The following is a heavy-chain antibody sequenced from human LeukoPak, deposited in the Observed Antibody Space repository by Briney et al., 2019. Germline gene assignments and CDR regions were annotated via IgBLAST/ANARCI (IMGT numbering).Heavy chain of an antibody. CDR3: ARDWIGASAYFDY. V-gene: IGHV1-2*02. Sequence: ASVKVSCKASGYMFTGYYLHWVRQAPGQGLEWMGWINPNNGGTNYVQKFQGRVTMTTDTSTSTAYMELRSLRSDDTAVYYCARDWIGASAYFDYWGQGTLVTVSS. CDR1: GYMFTGYY. D-gene: IGHD1-26*01. J-gene: IGHJ4*02. CDR2: INPNNGGT.